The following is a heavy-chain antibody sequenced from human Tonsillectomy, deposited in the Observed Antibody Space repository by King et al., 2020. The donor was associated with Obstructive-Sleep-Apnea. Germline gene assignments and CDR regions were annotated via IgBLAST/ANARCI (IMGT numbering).Heavy chain of an antibody. CDR3: ARERQAYSGYDWGFDY. J-gene: IGHJ4*02. CDR2: IWYDGSNK. V-gene: IGHV3-33*01. Sequence: VQLVESGGGVVQPGRSLRLSCAASGFTFSSYGMHWVRQAPGKGLEWVAVIWYDGSNKYYADSVKGRFTISRDNSKNTLYLQMNSLRAEDTAVYYCARERQAYSGYDWGFDYWGQGTLVTVSS. D-gene: IGHD5-12*01. CDR1: GFTFSSYG.